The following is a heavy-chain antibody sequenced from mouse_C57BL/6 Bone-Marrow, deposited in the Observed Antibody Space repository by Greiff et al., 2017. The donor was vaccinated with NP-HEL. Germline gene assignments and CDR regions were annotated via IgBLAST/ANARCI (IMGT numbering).Heavy chain of an antibody. D-gene: IGHD2-5*01. J-gene: IGHJ3*01. V-gene: IGHV1-42*01. Sequence: EVMLVESGPELVKPGASVKISCKASGYSFTGYYMNWVKQSPEKSLEWIGEINPSTGGTTYNQKFKAKATLTVDKSSSTAYMQLKSLTSEDSAVYYCARNASNAFAYWGQGTLVTVSA. CDR3: ARNASNAFAY. CDR2: INPSTGGT. CDR1: GYSFTGYY.